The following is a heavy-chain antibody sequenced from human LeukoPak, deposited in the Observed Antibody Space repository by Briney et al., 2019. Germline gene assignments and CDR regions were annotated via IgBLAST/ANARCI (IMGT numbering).Heavy chain of an antibody. J-gene: IGHJ4*02. CDR2: ISAYNGDT. CDR3: ARDQGNGYLGDY. V-gene: IGHV1-18*01. CDR1: GYTFIRYG. Sequence: GASVKVSCKASGYTFIRYGFSWVRQAPGQGLEWMGWISAYNGDTNYAQKAQGRVTMTTDTSTTTAYMELRSLRSDDTAVYYCARDQGNGYLGDYWGQGTLVTVSS. D-gene: IGHD3-22*01.